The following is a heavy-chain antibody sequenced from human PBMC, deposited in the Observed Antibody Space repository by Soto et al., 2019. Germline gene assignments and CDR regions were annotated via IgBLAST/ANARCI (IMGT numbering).Heavy chain of an antibody. CDR1: GYTFTSYG. CDR3: ARLNIAAAGQTENDY. D-gene: IGHD6-13*01. CDR2: INPYNGNT. V-gene: IGHV1-18*01. J-gene: IGHJ4*02. Sequence: ASVKVSCKASGYTFTSYGISWVRQAPGQGLEWMGLINPYNGNTNSAQKLQGRVTMTTDTSTSTVYMELSSLRSEDTAVYFCARLNIAAAGQTENDYWGQGTLVTV.